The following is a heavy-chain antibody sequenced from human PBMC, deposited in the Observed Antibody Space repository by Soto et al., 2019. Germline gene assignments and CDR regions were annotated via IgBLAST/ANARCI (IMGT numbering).Heavy chain of an antibody. CDR2: ISGSGGST. J-gene: IGHJ4*02. D-gene: IGHD3-22*01. CDR1: GFTFSSYA. Sequence: GGSLRLSCAASGFTFSSYAMTWVRQAPGKGLEWVSAISGSGGSTYYADSEKGRFIISRDNSKNTLYLQMNSLRAEDTAIYYCARIDSSGYYLINKFDYWGQGTLVTVSS. CDR3: ARIDSSGYYLINKFDY. V-gene: IGHV3-23*01.